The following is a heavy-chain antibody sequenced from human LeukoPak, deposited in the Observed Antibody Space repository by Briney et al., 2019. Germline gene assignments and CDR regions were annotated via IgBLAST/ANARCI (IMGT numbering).Heavy chain of an antibody. CDR2: ISGSGGAT. V-gene: IGHV3-23*01. CDR3: AKLSRAAAAGTFNY. Sequence: GGSLRLSCAASGFTFSSYAMSWVRQAPGKGLEWVSAISGSGGATYYADYVKGRFTISKDNSKNTLYLQMNSLRAEDTAVYYCAKLSRAAAAGTFNYWGQGTLVTISS. J-gene: IGHJ4*02. CDR1: GFTFSSYA. D-gene: IGHD6-13*01.